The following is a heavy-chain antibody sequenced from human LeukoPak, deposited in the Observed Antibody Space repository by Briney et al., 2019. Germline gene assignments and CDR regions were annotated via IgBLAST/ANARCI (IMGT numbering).Heavy chain of an antibody. J-gene: IGHJ5*02. Sequence: ASVKVSCKASGYTFTSYGIILVRQAPGQGLEWIGWISAYNGNTNYAQKLQGRVTMTTDTSPSTAYMELGSLRSDDTAVYYCARDFLSGGVETHRNWLAPWGQGTLVTVPS. CDR3: ARDFLSGGVETHRNWLAP. V-gene: IGHV1-18*01. CDR2: ISAYNGNT. CDR1: GYTFTSYG. D-gene: IGHD3-3*01.